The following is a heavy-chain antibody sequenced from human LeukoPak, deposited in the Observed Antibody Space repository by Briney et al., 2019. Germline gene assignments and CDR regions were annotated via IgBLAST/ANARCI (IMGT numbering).Heavy chain of an antibody. Sequence: PGGSLRLSCAASGFTFSSYWMSWVRQAPGKGLEWVANIKQDGSEKYYVDSVKGRFTISRDNAKNSLYLQMNSLRSEDTAVYYCSSGNYGDWFDPWGQGTLVTVSS. D-gene: IGHD1-7*01. CDR3: SSGNYGDWFDP. V-gene: IGHV3-7*01. CDR2: IKQDGSEK. CDR1: GFTFSSYW. J-gene: IGHJ5*02.